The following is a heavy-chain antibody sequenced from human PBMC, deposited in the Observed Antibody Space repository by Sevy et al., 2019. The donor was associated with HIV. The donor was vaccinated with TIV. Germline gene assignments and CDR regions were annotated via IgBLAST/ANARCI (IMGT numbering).Heavy chain of an antibody. J-gene: IGHJ6*02. D-gene: IGHD3-3*01. V-gene: IGHV3-74*01. Sequence: GGSLRLSCAASGFTFSSYWMHWVRQAPGKGLVWVSRINSDGSSTSYADSVKGRSTFSRDNAKNTLYLKMNSLRAEDPAVYYCARERYYDSWHGYSKYYYYYGMDVWCQGTTVTVSS. CDR3: ARERYYDSWHGYSKYYYYYGMDV. CDR2: INSDGSST. CDR1: GFTFSSYW.